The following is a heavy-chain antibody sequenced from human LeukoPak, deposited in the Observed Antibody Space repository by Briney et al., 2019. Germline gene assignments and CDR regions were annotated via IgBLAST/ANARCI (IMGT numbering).Heavy chain of an antibody. Sequence: GGSLRLSCAASGFTFSSYGMHWVRQAPGKGLEWVAVISYDGSNKYYADSVKGRFTISRDNSKNTLYLQMNSLRAEDTAVYYCAKDLFRFAKYYPDNWFDPWGQGTLVTVSS. V-gene: IGHV3-30*18. D-gene: IGHD2/OR15-2a*01. CDR3: AKDLFRFAKYYPDNWFDP. J-gene: IGHJ5*02. CDR1: GFTFSSYG. CDR2: ISYDGSNK.